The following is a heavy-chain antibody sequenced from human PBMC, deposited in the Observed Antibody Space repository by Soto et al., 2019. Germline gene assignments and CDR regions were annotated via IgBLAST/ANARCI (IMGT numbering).Heavy chain of an antibody. D-gene: IGHD6-19*01. J-gene: IGHJ6*03. CDR2: INPNSGGT. CDR1: GYTFTGYY. Sequence: GASVKVSCKASGYTFTGYYMHWVRQAPGQGLEWMGWINPNSGGTNYAQKFQGWVTMTRDTSISTAYMELSRLRSDDTAVYYCARDQRSSGWNRNYYYYYMDVWGKGTTVTVSS. V-gene: IGHV1-2*04. CDR3: ARDQRSSGWNRNYYYYYMDV.